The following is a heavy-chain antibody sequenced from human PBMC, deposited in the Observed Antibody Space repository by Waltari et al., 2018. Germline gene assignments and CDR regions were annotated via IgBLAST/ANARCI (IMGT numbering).Heavy chain of an antibody. J-gene: IGHJ4*02. V-gene: IGHV3-23*01. CDR3: AKKEPSYYDFWSGYLGGAYFDY. CDR2: ISGSGGST. Sequence: EVQLLESGGGLVQPGGSLRLSCAASGFTFSSYAMSWVRQAPGKGLEWVSAISGSGGSTYYADSVKGRFTISRDNSKNTLYLQMNSLRAEDTAVYYCAKKEPSYYDFWSGYLGGAYFDYWGQGTLVTVSS. D-gene: IGHD3-3*01. CDR1: GFTFSSYA.